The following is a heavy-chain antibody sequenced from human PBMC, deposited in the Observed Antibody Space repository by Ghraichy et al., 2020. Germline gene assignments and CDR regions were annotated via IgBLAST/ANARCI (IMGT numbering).Heavy chain of an antibody. Sequence: GESLNISCAASGFTFSSYSMNWVRQAPGKGLEWVSSISSSSSYIYYADSVKGRFTISRDNAKNSLYLQMNSLRAEDTAVYYCARDFRRSSSGYSGGFDPWGQGTLVTVSS. D-gene: IGHD3-22*01. CDR2: ISSSSSYI. V-gene: IGHV3-21*01. CDR1: GFTFSSYS. CDR3: ARDFRRSSSGYSGGFDP. J-gene: IGHJ5*02.